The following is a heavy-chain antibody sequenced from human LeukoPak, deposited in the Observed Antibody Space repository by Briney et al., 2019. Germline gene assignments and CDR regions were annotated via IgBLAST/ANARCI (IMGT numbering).Heavy chain of an antibody. CDR1: GYTFTGYY. Sequence: GASVKVSCKASGYTFTGYYMHWVRQAPGQGLEWMGWINPNSGGTNYAQKFQGRVTMTRDTSISTAYMELSRLRSDDTAVYYCARDRGSGYSYETPDYWGQGTLVTVSS. J-gene: IGHJ4*02. CDR3: ARDRGSGYSYETPDY. CDR2: INPNSGGT. V-gene: IGHV1-2*02. D-gene: IGHD5-18*01.